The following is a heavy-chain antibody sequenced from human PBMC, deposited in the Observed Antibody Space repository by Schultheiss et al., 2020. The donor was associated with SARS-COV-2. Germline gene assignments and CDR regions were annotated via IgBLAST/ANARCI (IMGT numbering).Heavy chain of an antibody. D-gene: IGHD3-22*01. CDR3: ARDGDDSSGYYYSNAFDI. CDR2: ISGSGGST. J-gene: IGHJ3*02. V-gene: IGHV3-11*04. CDR1: GFTVSSNY. Sequence: GGSLKLSCAASGFTVSSNYMSWVRQAPGKGLEWVSAISGSGGSTYYADSVKGRFTISRDNAKNSLYLQMNSLRAEDTAVYYCARDGDDSSGYYYSNAFDIWGQGTMVTVSS.